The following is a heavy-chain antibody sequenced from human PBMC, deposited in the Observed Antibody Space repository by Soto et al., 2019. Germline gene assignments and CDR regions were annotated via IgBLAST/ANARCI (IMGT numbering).Heavy chain of an antibody. CDR2: INPSGST. V-gene: IGHV4-34*01. J-gene: IGHJ5*02. CDR1: VGSFSVSY. Sequence: AETLWRPWVVDVGSFSVSYWNWVRQPPGKGLEWIGEINPSGSTNCNPSLKGRVTTSVDTSKNQFSPTLRSVTAADTAVYYCARAKDGRPYNCFDPWGQGTLVTGSS. CDR3: ARAKDGRPYNCFDP.